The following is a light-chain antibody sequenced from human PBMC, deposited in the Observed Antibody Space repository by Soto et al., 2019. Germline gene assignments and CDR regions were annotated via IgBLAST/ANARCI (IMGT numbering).Light chain of an antibody. J-gene: IGLJ3*02. CDR3: SSYTTSSTWV. Sequence: QSALTQPPSASGSPGQSVTISCTGTSSDVGGYDYVSWYQHHPGKAPKVMIYEVSNRPSGVSSRFSGSKSGNTASLTISGLQAEDEADYYCSSYTTSSTWVFGGGTKLTVL. CDR2: EVS. V-gene: IGLV2-14*01. CDR1: SSDVGGYDY.